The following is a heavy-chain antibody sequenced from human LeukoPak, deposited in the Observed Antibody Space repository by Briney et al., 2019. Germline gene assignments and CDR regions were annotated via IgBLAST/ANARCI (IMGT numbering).Heavy chain of an antibody. CDR2: INPNSGGT. J-gene: IGHJ3*02. D-gene: IGHD6-6*01. V-gene: IGHV1-2*02. CDR3: ARDDYSSLGSFDI. CDR1: GYTFTGYY. Sequence: ASVKVSCKASGYTFTGYYMHWVRQAPGQGLEWMGWINPNSGGTNYAQKFQGRVTMTRDTSISTAYMELSRLRSDDTAVYYCARDDYSSLGSFDIWGQGTMVTVSS.